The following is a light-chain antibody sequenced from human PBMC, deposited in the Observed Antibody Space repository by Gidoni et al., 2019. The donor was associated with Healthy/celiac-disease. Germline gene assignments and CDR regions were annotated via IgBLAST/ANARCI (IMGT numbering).Light chain of an antibody. J-gene: IGKJ1*01. Sequence: DIQITQSPSTLSASVGDRVTITCRASQSISSWLPWYQQKPGKAPKLLIYDASSLESGVPSRFSGSGSGTEFTLTISSLQPDDFATYYCQQYNSYSWTFGQXTKVEIK. CDR3: QQYNSYSWT. V-gene: IGKV1-5*01. CDR2: DAS. CDR1: QSISSW.